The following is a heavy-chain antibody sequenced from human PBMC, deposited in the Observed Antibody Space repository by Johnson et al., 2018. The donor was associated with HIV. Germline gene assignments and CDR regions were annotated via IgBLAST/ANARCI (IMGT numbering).Heavy chain of an antibody. CDR3: ARDWRGDSSGYFVRVVAGAFDI. V-gene: IGHV3-30-3*01. Sequence: QVQLVESGGGLVQPGGSLRISCAASGFTFRSYWMSWVRQAPGKGLEWVAVISYDGSNKYYADSVKGRFTISRDNSKNTLYLQMNSLRAEDTAVYYCARDWRGDSSGYFVRVVAGAFDIWGQGTLVTVSS. D-gene: IGHD3-22*01. CDR2: ISYDGSNK. J-gene: IGHJ3*02. CDR1: GFTFRSYW.